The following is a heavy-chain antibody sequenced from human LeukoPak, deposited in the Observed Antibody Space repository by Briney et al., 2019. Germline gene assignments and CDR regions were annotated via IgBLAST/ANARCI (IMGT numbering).Heavy chain of an antibody. CDR1: GYTFTSYY. J-gene: IGHJ5*02. Sequence: ASVKVSXKASGYTFTSYYMQWARQAPGQGLEWMGIINPSGGSTSYAQKFHGRVTMTRDTSTSTVYMELSSLRSEDTAVYYCARGPENDGVPHWFDPWGQGTLVTVSS. CDR2: INPSGGST. CDR3: ARGPENDGVPHWFDP. D-gene: IGHD1-1*01. V-gene: IGHV1-46*03.